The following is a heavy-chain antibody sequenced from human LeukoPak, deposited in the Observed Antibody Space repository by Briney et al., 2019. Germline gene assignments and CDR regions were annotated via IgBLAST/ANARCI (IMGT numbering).Heavy chain of an antibody. CDR2: ITSGVGIT. Sequence: GGSLRLSCVVSGFTFSNAWMTWVRQAPGKGLEWVSIITSGVGITYYADSVKGRFTISRDNSKNTLYLQMSSLRAEDTAVYYCAKGDYYDLDYWGQGTLVTVS. V-gene: IGHV3-23*01. CDR3: AKGDYYDLDY. D-gene: IGHD3-22*01. CDR1: GFTFSNAW. J-gene: IGHJ4*02.